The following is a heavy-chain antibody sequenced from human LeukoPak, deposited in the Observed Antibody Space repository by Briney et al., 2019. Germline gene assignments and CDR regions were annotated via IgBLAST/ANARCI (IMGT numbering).Heavy chain of an antibody. CDR1: GYTLTELS. Sequence: ASVKVSCKVSGYTLTELSVHWVRQAPGKGLEWMGGFDPEDGETIYAQKFQGRVTMTEDTSTDTAYMELSSLRSEDTAVYYCATGRGVITPRTPPFDYWGQGTLVTVSS. V-gene: IGHV1-24*01. D-gene: IGHD4-23*01. CDR3: ATGRGVITPRTPPFDY. J-gene: IGHJ4*02. CDR2: FDPEDGET.